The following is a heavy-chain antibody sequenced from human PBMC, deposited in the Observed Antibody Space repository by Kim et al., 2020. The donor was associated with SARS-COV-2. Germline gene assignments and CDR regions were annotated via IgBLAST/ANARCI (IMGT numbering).Heavy chain of an antibody. Sequence: SETLSLTCGVSGGSFNNYYWSWIRQAPGRGLEWIGEINHRGGTNYSPSLKSRVTISLDTSNNQFSLRLRSLTAADTAVYFCAREYCDSWTGPIDYFYGMDVWGPGATVTVSS. V-gene: IGHV4-34*01. CDR2: INHRGGT. D-gene: IGHD3-3*01. J-gene: IGHJ6*02. CDR1: GGSFNNYY. CDR3: AREYCDSWTGPIDYFYGMDV.